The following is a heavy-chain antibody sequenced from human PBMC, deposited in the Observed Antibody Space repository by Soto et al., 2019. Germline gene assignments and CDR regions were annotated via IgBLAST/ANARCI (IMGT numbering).Heavy chain of an antibody. CDR3: ARVKWLGELQHYYYYNMDD. J-gene: IGHJ6*03. V-gene: IGHV1-18*01. CDR2: ISAYNGNT. Sequence: ASVKVSCKASGYTFTSYGISWVRQAPGQGLEWMGWISAYNGNTNYAQKLQGRVTMTTDTSTSTAYMELRSLRSDDTAVYYCARVKWLGELQHYYYYNMDDWGKGTTVTVSS. CDR1: GYTFTSYG. D-gene: IGHD3-10*01.